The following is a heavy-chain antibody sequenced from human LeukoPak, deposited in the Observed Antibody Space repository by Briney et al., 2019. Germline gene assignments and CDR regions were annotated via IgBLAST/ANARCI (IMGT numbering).Heavy chain of an antibody. CDR2: IYTSGST. D-gene: IGHD1-26*01. CDR1: GGSISSYY. V-gene: IGHV4-4*07. Sequence: SETLSLTCTVSGGSISSYYWSWIRQPAGKGLEWIGRIYTSGSTNYNPSLKSRVTMSVDTSKNQFSLKLSSVTAADTAVYYCARLSFETLGRYYYYYMDVWGKGTTVTVSS. CDR3: ARLSFETLGRYYYYYMDV. J-gene: IGHJ6*03.